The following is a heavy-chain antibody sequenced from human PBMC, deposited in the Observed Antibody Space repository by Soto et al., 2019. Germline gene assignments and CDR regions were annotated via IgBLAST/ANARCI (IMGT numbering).Heavy chain of an antibody. Sequence: PGESLKISCKHSGFNFPTFWIAWVRQMPGKGLEWMGTIYPDDSDTRYSPSFQGQVTISADKSIQTAYLQWGSLKASDSALYYCARGKNSSPRGGLDAWGQGTPGTV. V-gene: IGHV5-51*01. CDR3: ARGKNSSPRGGLDA. J-gene: IGHJ6*01. CDR2: IYPDDSDT. CDR1: GFNFPTFW. D-gene: IGHD4-4*01.